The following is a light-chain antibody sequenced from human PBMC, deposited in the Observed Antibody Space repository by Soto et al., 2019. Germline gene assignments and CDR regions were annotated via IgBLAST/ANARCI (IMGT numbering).Light chain of an antibody. V-gene: IGLV2-14*01. CDR3: SSYTSRSTLV. J-gene: IGLJ3*02. CDR2: EVS. CDR1: NSDVGGYNY. Sequence: QSALTQPASVSGSPGQSITISCTGTNSDVGGYNYVSWYQQSPGKAPKLIISEVSARPSGVSNRFSGSKSGNTASLTISGLQAEDAADYFCSSYTSRSTLVFGVGTKLTVL.